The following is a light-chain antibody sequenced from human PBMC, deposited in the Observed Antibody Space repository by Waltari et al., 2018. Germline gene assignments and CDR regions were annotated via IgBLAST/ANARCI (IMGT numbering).Light chain of an antibody. CDR3: QQHFTAPIT. Sequence: DIVMTQSADSLAVSLGERATINCKSSQSVLSSSNNENYLAWYQQKPGQTPKLLIYWASTRESGDPDRFSGSGSGTDFTLTISSVQAEDAAVYYCQQHFTAPITFGGGTKVEIK. CDR2: WAS. CDR1: QSVLSSSNNENY. J-gene: IGKJ4*01. V-gene: IGKV4-1*01.